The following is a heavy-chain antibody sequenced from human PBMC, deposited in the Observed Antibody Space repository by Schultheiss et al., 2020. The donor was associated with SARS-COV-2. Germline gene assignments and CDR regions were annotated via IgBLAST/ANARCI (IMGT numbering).Heavy chain of an antibody. CDR2: IYYSGST. V-gene: IGHV4-59*12. J-gene: IGHJ5*02. D-gene: IGHD3-3*01. Sequence: SETLSLTCTVSGGSISSYYWSWIRQPPGKGLEWIGYIYYSGSTYYNPSLKSRVTISVDTSKNQFSLKLSSVTAADTAVYYCARAPRSYYDFWTGWFDPWGQGTLVTVSS. CDR3: ARAPRSYYDFWTGWFDP. CDR1: GGSISSYY.